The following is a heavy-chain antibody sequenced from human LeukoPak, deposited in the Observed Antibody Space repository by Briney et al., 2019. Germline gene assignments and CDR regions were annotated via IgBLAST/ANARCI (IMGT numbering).Heavy chain of an antibody. J-gene: IGHJ4*02. CDR1: GFTFSSYA. V-gene: IGHV3-7*01. Sequence: GGSLRLSCAASGFTFSSYAMSWVRQAPGKGLEWVANIKQDGSEKYYVDSVKGRFTISRDNAKNSLYVQMNSLRAEDTAVYYCARDRHDYTHYFDYWGQGTLVTVSS. CDR3: ARDRHDYTHYFDY. D-gene: IGHD4-11*01. CDR2: IKQDGSEK.